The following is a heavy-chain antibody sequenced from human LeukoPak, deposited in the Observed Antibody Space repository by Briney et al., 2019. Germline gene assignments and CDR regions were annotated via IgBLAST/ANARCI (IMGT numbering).Heavy chain of an antibody. Sequence: GGSLRLSCAASGFTFSSYAMSWVRQAPGKGLEWVSAISGSGGSTYYADSVKGRFTISRDNSKNTLYLQMNSLRADDTAVYYCAKDGYCTSTSCELNWFDPWGQGTLVTVSS. CDR2: ISGSGGST. CDR1: GFTFSSYA. J-gene: IGHJ5*02. CDR3: AKDGYCTSTSCELNWFDP. D-gene: IGHD2-2*03. V-gene: IGHV3-23*01.